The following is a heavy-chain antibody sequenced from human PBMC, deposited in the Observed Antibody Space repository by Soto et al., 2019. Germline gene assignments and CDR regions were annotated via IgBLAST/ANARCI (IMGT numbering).Heavy chain of an antibody. J-gene: IGHJ5*02. Sequence: SETLSLTCTVSGGSISSYYWSWIRQPPGKGLEWIGYIYYSGSTNYNPSLKSRVTISVDTSKNQFSLKLSSVTAADTAVYYCARDTPYYDILTGHWGIDPWGQGTLVTVST. CDR3: ARDTPYYDILTGHWGIDP. CDR2: IYYSGST. V-gene: IGHV4-59*01. D-gene: IGHD3-9*01. CDR1: GGSISSYY.